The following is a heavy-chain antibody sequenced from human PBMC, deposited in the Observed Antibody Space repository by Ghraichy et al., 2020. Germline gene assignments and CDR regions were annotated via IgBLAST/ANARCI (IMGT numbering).Heavy chain of an antibody. D-gene: IGHD2-21*02. J-gene: IGHJ4*02. CDR2: INPSGGST. Sequence: ASVKVSCKASGYTFTSYYMHWVRQAPGQGLEWMGIINPSGGSTSYAQKFQGRVTMTRDTSTSTVYMELSSLRSEDTAVYYCARDQRLAYCGGDCSTLDYWGQGTLVTVSS. V-gene: IGHV1-46*01. CDR1: GYTFTSYY. CDR3: ARDQRLAYCGGDCSTLDY.